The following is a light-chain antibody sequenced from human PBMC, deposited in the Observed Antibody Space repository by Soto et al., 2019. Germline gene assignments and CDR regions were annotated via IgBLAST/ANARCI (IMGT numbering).Light chain of an antibody. V-gene: IGKV1-5*03. CDR1: QSISGS. J-gene: IGKJ1*01. CDR3: QQYNGYWT. CDR2: EAS. Sequence: DIQMTQSPSTLSASVGDRVTITCRASQSISGSLAWYQQKPGKAPKLLIYEASNLKSGVPSRFSGSGSGTEYTLTISSLQPDSASYYCQQYNGYWTFGQGTRVEIK.